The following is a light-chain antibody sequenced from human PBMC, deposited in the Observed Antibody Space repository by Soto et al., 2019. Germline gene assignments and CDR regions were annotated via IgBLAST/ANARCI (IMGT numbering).Light chain of an antibody. Sequence: DIQMTQSPSTLSASVGDRVTITCRASQSISSWLAWYQQKPGQAPKLLIYDASSLESGVPSRFSGSGSGTEFTLTISSLQPDDFATYYYQQYNSYSTFGQGTKVDMK. CDR3: QQYNSYST. CDR2: DAS. V-gene: IGKV1-5*01. CDR1: QSISSW. J-gene: IGKJ1*01.